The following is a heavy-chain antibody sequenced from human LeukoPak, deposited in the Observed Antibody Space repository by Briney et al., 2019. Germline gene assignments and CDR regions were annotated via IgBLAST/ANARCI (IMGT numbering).Heavy chain of an antibody. V-gene: IGHV3-9*01. CDR3: AEDLDAGTYYGMDV. J-gene: IGHJ6*02. CDR2: ISWNSGSI. CDR1: GFTFDDYA. Sequence: GRSLRLSCAASGFTFDDYAMHWARQAPGKGLEWVSGISWNSGSIGYADSVKGRFTISRDNAKNSLYLQMNSLRAEDTALYYCAEDLDAGTYYGMDVWGQGTTVTVSS. D-gene: IGHD3-10*01.